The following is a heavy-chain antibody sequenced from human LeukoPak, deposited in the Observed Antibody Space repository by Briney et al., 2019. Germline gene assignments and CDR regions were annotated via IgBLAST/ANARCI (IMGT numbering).Heavy chain of an antibody. V-gene: IGHV3-23*01. J-gene: IGHJ5*02. CDR2: ISGSGGST. Sequence: PGGSLRLSCAASGFTFSSYTMTWVRQAPGKGLEWVSGISGSGGSTYYADSVKGRFTISGDNSKNTLYLQMNSLRAEDTAVYYCAKDHGYYYDSSGYYLWGQGTLVTVSS. CDR1: GFTFSSYT. CDR3: AKDHGYYYDSSGYYL. D-gene: IGHD3-22*01.